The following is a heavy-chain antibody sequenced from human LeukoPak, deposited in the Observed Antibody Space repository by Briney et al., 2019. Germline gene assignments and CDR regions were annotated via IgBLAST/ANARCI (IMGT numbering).Heavy chain of an antibody. CDR3: ATSRSRRMAGFDY. D-gene: IGHD6-13*01. CDR2: IYYSGST. V-gene: IGHV4-39*01. Sequence: KASETLSLTCTVSGGSISSSSYYWGWLRQPPGKGLEWIGSIYYSGSTYYNPSLKSRVTISVDTSKNQFSLKLSSVTAADTAVYYCATSRSRRMAGFDYWGQGTLVTVSS. J-gene: IGHJ4*02. CDR1: GGSISSSSYY.